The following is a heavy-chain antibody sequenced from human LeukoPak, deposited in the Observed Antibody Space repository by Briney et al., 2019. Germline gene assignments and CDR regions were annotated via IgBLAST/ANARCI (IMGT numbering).Heavy chain of an antibody. CDR3: ATLYDSAGYYRTPNDS. Sequence: GGSLRLSCTGSAFTFSSSAFHCVRQAPGKGLEWLSVISFDGNNIHYADSVKGRFTVFRDNSRHTLYLQMNSLGPEDTAVYYCATLYDSAGYYRTPNDSWGQGTLVTVSS. J-gene: IGHJ4*02. CDR2: ISFDGNNI. D-gene: IGHD3-22*01. V-gene: IGHV3-30-3*01. CDR1: AFTFSSSA.